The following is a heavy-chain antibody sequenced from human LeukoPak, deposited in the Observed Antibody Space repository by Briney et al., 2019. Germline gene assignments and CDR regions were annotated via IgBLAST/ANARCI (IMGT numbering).Heavy chain of an antibody. CDR1: GFTFSTYA. J-gene: IGHJ4*02. D-gene: IGHD1-26*01. CDR3: AKDLGSYFDY. V-gene: IGHV3-23*01. CDR2: ISGSGGNT. Sequence: PGGSLRLSCAASGFTFSTYAMSWVRQAPGKGLEWVSAISGSGGNTYYADSVKGRFTISRDNSKNTLYLQMNSLRAEDTAVYYCAKDLGSYFDYWGQGTLVTVSS.